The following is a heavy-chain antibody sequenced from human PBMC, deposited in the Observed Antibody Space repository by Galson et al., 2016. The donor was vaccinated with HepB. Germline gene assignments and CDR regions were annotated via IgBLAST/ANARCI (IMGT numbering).Heavy chain of an antibody. CDR2: KSYDGNKN. D-gene: IGHD3-22*01. J-gene: IGHJ3*01. V-gene: IGHV3-30-3*01. Sequence: SLRLSCAASGFTFSRYAMHWVRQAPGKGLEWVAVKSYDGNKNFYADSVKGRFTISRDNSKNTLYLQMDSLRTEDSAVYFCARRSRSPLDYYEIGDFDAFCVWGQGTSVTVSS. CDR1: GFTFSRYA. CDR3: ARRSRSPLDYYEIGDFDAFCV.